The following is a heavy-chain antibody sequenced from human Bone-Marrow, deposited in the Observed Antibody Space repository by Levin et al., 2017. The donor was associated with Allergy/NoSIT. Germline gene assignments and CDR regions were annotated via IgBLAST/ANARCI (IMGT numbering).Heavy chain of an antibody. CDR1: GGSFSASY. CDR2: INHGGNT. CDR3: ARSVEGFDH. J-gene: IGHJ5*02. V-gene: IGHV4-34*01. Sequence: SQTLSLTCAVYGGSFSASYWSWIRQPPGKGLEWIGEINHGGNTNYNPPLKSRVTISVDTSKNQFSLKLNSVTAADTALYYCARSVEGFDHWGQGTLVTVSS. D-gene: IGHD5/OR15-5a*01.